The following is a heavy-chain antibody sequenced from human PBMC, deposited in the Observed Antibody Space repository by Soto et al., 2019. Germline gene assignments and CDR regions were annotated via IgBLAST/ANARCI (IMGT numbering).Heavy chain of an antibody. CDR3: ARDMDDDILTGYSFDY. J-gene: IGHJ4*02. CDR2: ISSSSSYI. V-gene: IGHV3-21*01. Sequence: GGSLRLSCAASGFTFSSYSMNWVRQAPGKGLEWVSSISSSSSYIYYADSVKGRFTISSDNAKNSLYLQMNSLRAEDTAVYYCARDMDDDILTGYSFDYWGQGTLVTVSS. D-gene: IGHD3-9*01. CDR1: GFTFSSYS.